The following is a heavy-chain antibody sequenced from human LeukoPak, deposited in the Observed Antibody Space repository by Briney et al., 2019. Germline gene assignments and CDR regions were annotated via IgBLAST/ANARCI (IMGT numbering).Heavy chain of an antibody. CDR3: ARGSSRFDP. Sequence: SETLSFTCTVSGGSITSNTYYWGWIRQPPGKGLEWIGSIFYSGSTYYNPSLKSRVIISVDTSKNQFSLKLSSVTAADTAVYYCARGSSRFDPWGQGTLVTVSS. CDR2: IFYSGST. D-gene: IGHD1-26*01. V-gene: IGHV4-39*01. J-gene: IGHJ5*02. CDR1: GGSITSNTYY.